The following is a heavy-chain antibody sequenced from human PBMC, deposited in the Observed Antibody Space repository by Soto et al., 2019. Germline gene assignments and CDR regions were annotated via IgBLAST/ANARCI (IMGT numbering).Heavy chain of an antibody. V-gene: IGHV4-39*01. CDR3: ARVIYDFWSGYYCFDP. D-gene: IGHD3-3*01. J-gene: IGHJ5*02. CDR1: GGSIISSSYY. Sequence: SETLSLTCTVSGGSIISSSYYWVWIRQPPGKGLEWIGSIYYSGSTYYNPSLKSRVTISVDTSKNQFSLKLSSVTAADTAVYYCARVIYDFWSGYYCFDPWGQGTLVTVSS. CDR2: IYYSGST.